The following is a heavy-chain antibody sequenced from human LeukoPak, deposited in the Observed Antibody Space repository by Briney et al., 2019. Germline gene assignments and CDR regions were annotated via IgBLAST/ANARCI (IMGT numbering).Heavy chain of an antibody. CDR3: ARPNITYYYDSSGYDGFDV. CDR1: GYNFSNYW. CDR2: IYPNDSDT. D-gene: IGHD3-22*01. Sequence: GESLKISCKGSGYNFSNYWIAWVRQMPGKGLEWMGIIYPNDSDTRYWPSFQGQVGISADKSINTAYLQWSSLKASDTAMYFCARPNITYYYDSSGYDGFDVWGQGTMVTVSS. V-gene: IGHV5-51*01. J-gene: IGHJ3*01.